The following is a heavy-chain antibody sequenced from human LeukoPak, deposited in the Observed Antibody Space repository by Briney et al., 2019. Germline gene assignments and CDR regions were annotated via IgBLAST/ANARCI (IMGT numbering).Heavy chain of an antibody. CDR2: IIPIFGTA. Sequence: GASVEVSCKASGGTFISYAISWVRQAPGQGLEWMGGIIPIFGTANYAQKFQGRVTITADESTSTAYMELSSLRSEDTAVYYCARVGDYGDFVIDYWGQGTLVTFSS. CDR1: GGTFISYA. D-gene: IGHD4-17*01. CDR3: ARVGDYGDFVIDY. J-gene: IGHJ4*02. V-gene: IGHV1-69*13.